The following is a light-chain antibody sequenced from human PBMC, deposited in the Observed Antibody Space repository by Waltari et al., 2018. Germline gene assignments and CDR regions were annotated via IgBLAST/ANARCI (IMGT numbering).Light chain of an antibody. CDR2: EGS. CDR1: SSDVGSYNL. V-gene: IGLV2-23*01. J-gene: IGLJ3*02. CDR3: CSYAGSSTWV. Sequence: QSALTQPASVSGSPGQSITISCTETSSDVGSYNLVSWYQQHPGKAPKVMIYEGSKRPSVVSNRFSGSKSGNTASLTISGLQAEDEADYYCCSYAGSSTWVFGGGTKLTVL.